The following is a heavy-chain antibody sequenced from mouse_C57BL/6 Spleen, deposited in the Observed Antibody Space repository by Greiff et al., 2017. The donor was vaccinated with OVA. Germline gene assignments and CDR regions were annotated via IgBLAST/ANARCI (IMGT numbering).Heavy chain of an antibody. CDR1: GYTFTSYW. Sequence: QVQLQQPGPELVKPGASVKLSCKASGYTFTSYWMHWVKQRPGQGLEWIGNINPSNGGTNYNEKFKSKATLTVDKSSSTAYMQLSSLTSEDSAVYYCARSGNMVTTGPWFAYWGQGTLVTVSA. CDR2: INPSNGGT. V-gene: IGHV1-53*01. J-gene: IGHJ3*01. D-gene: IGHD2-2*01. CDR3: ARSGNMVTTGPWFAY.